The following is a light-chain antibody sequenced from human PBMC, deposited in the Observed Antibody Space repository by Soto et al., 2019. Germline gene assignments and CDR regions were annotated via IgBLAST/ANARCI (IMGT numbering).Light chain of an antibody. CDR1: QSISRY. CDR3: QQSYSLIT. J-gene: IGKJ3*01. V-gene: IGKV1-39*01. Sequence: DLQMTQSPSSLSASVGDRVTITCRASQSISRYLHWYQQKPGKAPKLLIYAASSLQSGVPSRFSGSGSGTDFPLTISSLQPEDIATYYCQQSYSLITFGPGTTVDFK. CDR2: AAS.